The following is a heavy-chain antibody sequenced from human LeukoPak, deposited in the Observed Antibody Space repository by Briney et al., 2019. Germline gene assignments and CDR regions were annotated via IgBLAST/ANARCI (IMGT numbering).Heavy chain of an antibody. CDR3: ARAGLVLRIYYYMDV. Sequence: PGGSLRLSCAASGFTFSSYAMHWVRQAPGKGLEWVADISYDGSNKYYADSVKGRFTISRDNSKNTLYLQMNSLRAEDTAVYYCARAGLVLRIYYYMDVWGKGTTVAVSS. V-gene: IGHV3-30*01. CDR2: ISYDGSNK. J-gene: IGHJ6*03. CDR1: GFTFSSYA. D-gene: IGHD6-6*01.